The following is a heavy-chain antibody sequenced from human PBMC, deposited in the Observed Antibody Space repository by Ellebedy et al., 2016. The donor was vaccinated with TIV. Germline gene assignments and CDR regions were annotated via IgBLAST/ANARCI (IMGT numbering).Heavy chain of an antibody. CDR3: ARDGSGWDPAQLMDV. CDR1: GFTFSSYA. Sequence: PGGSLRLSCAASGFTFSSYAMHWVRQAPGKGLEWVAVTSHVGILKYYADSVKGRCTISRDDSRNTLYLQMNSLRAEDTAVYYCARDGSGWDPAQLMDVWGPGTTVTVSS. CDR2: TSHVGILK. V-gene: IGHV3-30-3*01. J-gene: IGHJ6*02. D-gene: IGHD6-19*01.